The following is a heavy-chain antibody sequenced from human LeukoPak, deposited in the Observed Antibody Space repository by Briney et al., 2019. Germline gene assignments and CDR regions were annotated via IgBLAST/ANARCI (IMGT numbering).Heavy chain of an antibody. Sequence: SETLSLTCAVYGGSFSGYYWSWIRQPPGKGLEWIGEINHSGSTNYNPSLKSRVTISVDTSKNQFSLKPSSVTAADTAVYYCARDVAVAHRYYFDYWGQGTLVTVSS. J-gene: IGHJ4*02. D-gene: IGHD6-19*01. CDR1: GGSFSGYY. CDR3: ARDVAVAHRYYFDY. CDR2: INHSGST. V-gene: IGHV4-34*01.